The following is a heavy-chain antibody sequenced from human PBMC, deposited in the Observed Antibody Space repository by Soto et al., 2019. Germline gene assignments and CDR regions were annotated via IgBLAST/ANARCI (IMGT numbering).Heavy chain of an antibody. D-gene: IGHD3-3*01. CDR2: IYHSGST. CDR3: ARGRLEVPPAFDI. Sequence: QLQLQESGSGLVKPSQTPSLTCAVSGGSISSGGYSWSWIRQPPGKGLEWIGYIYHSGSTYYNPSLRSRDTVSVDRSKNQVSLKLSSVTAADTAVYYCARGRLEVPPAFDIWGQGTMVTVS. J-gene: IGHJ3*02. CDR1: GGSISSGGYS. V-gene: IGHV4-30-2*01.